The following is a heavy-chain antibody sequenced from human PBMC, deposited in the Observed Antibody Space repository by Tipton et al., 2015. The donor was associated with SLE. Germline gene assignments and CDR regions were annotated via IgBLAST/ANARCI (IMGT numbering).Heavy chain of an antibody. Sequence: SLRLSCAASGLTISNAWVSWVRQAPGKGLEWVGRIKSKTDGGTADYAAAVKGRFTISRDDSKNTLYLQVDSLENEDTAVYYCTTLWSYWGQGALVTVSS. CDR2: IKSKTDGGTA. CDR1: GLTISNAW. J-gene: IGHJ4*02. D-gene: IGHD3-10*01. V-gene: IGHV3-15*01. CDR3: TTLWSY.